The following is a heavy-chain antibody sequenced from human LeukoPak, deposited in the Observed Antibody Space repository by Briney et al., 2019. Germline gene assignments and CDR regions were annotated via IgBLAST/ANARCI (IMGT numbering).Heavy chain of an antibody. D-gene: IGHD3-16*01. CDR2: IDQSGGRN. CDR3: ARDVEGGTFDI. Sequence: PGGSLRLSCAASAFTFSRFWMNWVRQAPGRGLEWVANIDQSGGRNNYVDSVKGRFTISRDNAKNSLFLEMSSLRADDTAVYFCARDVEGGTFDIWGQGTTVTVSS. CDR1: AFTFSRFW. J-gene: IGHJ3*02. V-gene: IGHV3-7*05.